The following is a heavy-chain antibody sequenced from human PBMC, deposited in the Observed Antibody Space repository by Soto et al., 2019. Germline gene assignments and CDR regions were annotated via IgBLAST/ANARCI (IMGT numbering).Heavy chain of an antibody. Sequence: QEQLVQSGAEVKKPGSSVKVSCKDSGGLFSSFAISWVRQAPGQGLEWMGGIIPVFGTTNYEQKFQGRVKITADESTNTAYMELSSLTSDDTAMYYRARGGGPYVWFNEFWGQGTQVTVSS. CDR3: ARGGGPYVWFNEF. J-gene: IGHJ4*02. D-gene: IGHD3-16*01. CDR2: IIPVFGTT. CDR1: GGLFSSFA. V-gene: IGHV1-69*01.